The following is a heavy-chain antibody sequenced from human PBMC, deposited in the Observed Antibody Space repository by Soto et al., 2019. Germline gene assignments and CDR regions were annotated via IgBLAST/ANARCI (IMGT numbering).Heavy chain of an antibody. CDR3: ARNDRTIFGVVIAAYYYGMDV. D-gene: IGHD3-3*01. J-gene: IGHJ6*02. CDR1: GGTFSSYA. CDR2: IIPIFGTA. Sequence: RASVKVSCKASGGTFSSYAISWVRQAPGQGLEWMGGIIPIFGTANYAQKFQGRVTITADKSTSTAYMELSSLRSEDTAVYYCARNDRTIFGVVIAAYYYGMDVWGQGTTVTVSS. V-gene: IGHV1-69*06.